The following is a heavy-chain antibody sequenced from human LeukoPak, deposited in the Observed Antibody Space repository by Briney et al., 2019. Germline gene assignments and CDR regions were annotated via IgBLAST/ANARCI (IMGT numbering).Heavy chain of an antibody. CDR1: GGSISSSSYY. V-gene: IGHV4-39*07. Sequence: SETLSLTCTVSGGSISSSSYYWGWIRQPPRKGLEWIGSIYYSGSTYYNPSLKSRVTISVDTSKNQFSLKLSSVTAADTAVYYCARWMRGGKWELRLRYFDYWGQGTLVTVSS. CDR3: ARWMRGGKWELRLRYFDY. J-gene: IGHJ4*02. CDR2: IYYSGST. D-gene: IGHD1-26*01.